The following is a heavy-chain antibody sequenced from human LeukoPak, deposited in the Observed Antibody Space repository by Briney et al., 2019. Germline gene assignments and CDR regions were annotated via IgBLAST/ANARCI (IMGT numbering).Heavy chain of an antibody. V-gene: IGHV3-23*01. CDR2: IIGSGGST. Sequence: GGSLRLSCAASGLTFSSYAMSWVRQAPGKGLEGVSAIIGSGGSTYYADSVKGRFTISRDNAKNSLYLQMNSLRAEDTAVYYCARVYGSGSSGGWAPRSKNYMDVWGKGTTVTISS. J-gene: IGHJ6*03. CDR1: GLTFSSYA. CDR3: ARVYGSGSSGGWAPRSKNYMDV. D-gene: IGHD3-10*01.